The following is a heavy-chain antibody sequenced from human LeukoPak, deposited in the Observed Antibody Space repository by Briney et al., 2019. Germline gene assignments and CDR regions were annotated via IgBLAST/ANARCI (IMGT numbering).Heavy chain of an antibody. Sequence: KPGGSLRLSCAASGFTFSNAWMSWVRQAPGKGLEWVGRIESKTDGGTTDYAAPVKGRFTISRDDSKNTLYLQMNSLKTEDTAVYYCTTGPPLRYFDWCFDYWGQGTLVTVSS. CDR3: TTGPPLRYFDWCFDY. J-gene: IGHJ4*02. CDR1: GFTFSNAW. V-gene: IGHV3-15*04. D-gene: IGHD3-9*01. CDR2: IESKTDGGTT.